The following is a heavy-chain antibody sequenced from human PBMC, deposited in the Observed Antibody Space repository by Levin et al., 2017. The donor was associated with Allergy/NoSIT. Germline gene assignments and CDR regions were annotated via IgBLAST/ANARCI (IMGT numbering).Heavy chain of an antibody. V-gene: IGHV3-21*01. CDR2: ISSGSSYI. Sequence: PSETLSLTCAASGFTFNSYNMNWVRQAPGKGLEWVSSISSGSSYIYYADSVKGRFTISRDNAKNSLYLQMNSLRAEDTAVYYCARVPTVVTREFDPWGQGTLVTVSS. CDR3: ARVPTVVTREFDP. CDR1: GFTFNSYN. J-gene: IGHJ5*02. D-gene: IGHD4-23*01.